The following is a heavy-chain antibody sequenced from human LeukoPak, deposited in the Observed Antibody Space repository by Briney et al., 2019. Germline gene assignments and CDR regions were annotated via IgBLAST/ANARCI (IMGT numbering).Heavy chain of an antibody. Sequence: GSLSLSCAASGFTFSSYAMSWVRQAPGKGLEWVSGISGSGDNTYYADSVKGRFTISRDNSKNTLYLQMNSLRADDTAVYYCAKGGLVHRFDPWGQGTLVTVSS. CDR2: ISGSGDNT. CDR1: GFTFSSYA. V-gene: IGHV3-23*01. CDR3: AKGGLVHRFDP. J-gene: IGHJ5*02.